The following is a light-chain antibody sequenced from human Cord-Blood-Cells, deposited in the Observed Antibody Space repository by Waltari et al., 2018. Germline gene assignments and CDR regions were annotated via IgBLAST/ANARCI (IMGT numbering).Light chain of an antibody. CDR1: SSDVGGYNY. CDR2: DVS. Sequence: QSALTQPASVSGSPGQSITISCTGTSSDVGGYNYVSWYQQHPGKAPTLMIYDVSNRPSGVSNRFSGSKSGTTASLTISGLQAEDEADYYCSSYTSSSTVVFGGGTKLTVL. CDR3: SSYTSSSTVV. V-gene: IGLV2-14*01. J-gene: IGLJ2*01.